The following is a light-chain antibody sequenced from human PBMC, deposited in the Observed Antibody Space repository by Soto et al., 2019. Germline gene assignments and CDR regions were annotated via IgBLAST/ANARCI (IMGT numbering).Light chain of an antibody. J-gene: IGLJ2*01. CDR2: DVR. V-gene: IGLV2-14*01. Sequence: QSALTQPASVSGSAGQSITISCTGTSSDVGGYNYVAWYQQHPGKAPKLMIYDVRTRPSGVSNRFSGSKSGNTASLTISGLQAEDEADYYCSSYSSSSTPVVLGGGTKLTVL. CDR1: SSDVGGYNY. CDR3: SSYSSSSTPVV.